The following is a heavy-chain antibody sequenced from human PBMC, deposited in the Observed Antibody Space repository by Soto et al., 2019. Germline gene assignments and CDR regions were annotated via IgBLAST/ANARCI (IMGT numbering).Heavy chain of an antibody. CDR3: AKIVARHSLVPVFDQ. J-gene: IGHJ4*02. CDR2: ISWDSGSI. D-gene: IGHD2-21*01. V-gene: IGHV3-9*01. Sequence: EVQLVESGGGLVQPGRSLRLSCVASGFTFDEYAVYWVRQAPGKGLAWVSGISWDSGSINYAASVRGRFTVSRDNAKNSLYLHMTRLGFEDTAFYYCAKIVARHSLVPVFDQWGQGALVTVSS. CDR1: GFTFDEYA.